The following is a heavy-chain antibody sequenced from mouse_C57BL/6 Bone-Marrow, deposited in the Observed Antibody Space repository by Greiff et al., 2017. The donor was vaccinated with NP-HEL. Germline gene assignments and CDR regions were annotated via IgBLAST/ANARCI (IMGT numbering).Heavy chain of an antibody. CDR2: IDPGSGGT. CDR3: TTFITTVASYAMDY. V-gene: IGHV14-4*01. J-gene: IGHJ4*01. Sequence: EVQLQQSGAELVRPGASVKLSCTASGFNITDDNMHWVKQRPGQGLEWIGWIDPGSGGTEYDEKFKGKATLTADKSSNTAYLELSSLTSEDTDVYYVTTFITTVASYAMDYWDQGTSVPVSS. D-gene: IGHD1-1*01. CDR1: GFNITDDN.